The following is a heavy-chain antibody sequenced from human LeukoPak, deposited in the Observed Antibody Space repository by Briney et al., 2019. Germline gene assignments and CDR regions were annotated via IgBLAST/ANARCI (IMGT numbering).Heavy chain of an antibody. Sequence: ASVKVSCKASGHTFTSYYMHWVRQAPGQGLEWMGIINPSGGSTSYAQKFQGRVTMTRDTSTSTVYMELSSLRSEDTAVYYCARDRSSGDAFDIWGQGTMVTVSS. J-gene: IGHJ3*02. CDR3: ARDRSSGDAFDI. V-gene: IGHV1-46*01. D-gene: IGHD6-19*01. CDR1: GHTFTSYY. CDR2: INPSGGST.